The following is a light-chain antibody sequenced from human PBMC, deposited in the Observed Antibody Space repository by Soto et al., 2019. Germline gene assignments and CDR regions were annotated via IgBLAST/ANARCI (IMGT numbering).Light chain of an antibody. J-gene: IGLJ2*01. Sequence: QSALTQPRSVSGSPGQSVTISCTGTSSDVGGYNYVSWYQQHPGKAPKLMIYDVSKRPSGVPDRFSGSKSGNTASLTISGLQDEDEADYYCCSYARSYGVVFGGGTKVTVL. V-gene: IGLV2-11*01. CDR1: SSDVGGYNY. CDR3: CSYARSYGVV. CDR2: DVS.